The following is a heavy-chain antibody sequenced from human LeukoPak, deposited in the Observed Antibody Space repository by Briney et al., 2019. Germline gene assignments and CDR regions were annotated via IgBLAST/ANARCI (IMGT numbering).Heavy chain of an antibody. CDR1: GGTFSSYA. V-gene: IGHV1-69*04. Sequence: SVKVSCKASGGTFSSYAISWVRQAPGQGLEWMGRIIPILGIANYAQKFQGRVTITADKSTSTAYMELSSLRSEDTAVYYCARVIAGAGRAPPCREVGGKGPTAPVS. J-gene: IGHJ6*04. D-gene: IGHD1-26*01. CDR3: ARVIAGAGRAPPCREV. CDR2: IIPILGIA.